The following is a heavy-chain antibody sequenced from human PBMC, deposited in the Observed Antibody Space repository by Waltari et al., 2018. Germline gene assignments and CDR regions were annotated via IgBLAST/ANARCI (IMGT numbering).Heavy chain of an antibody. CDR2: VSYSGTT. V-gene: IGHV4-39*01. CDR1: GVYITSNQHS. CDR3: ATYIGASVGTAAFDV. D-gene: IGHD5-12*01. J-gene: IGHJ3*01. Sequence: QLQLQESGPRLVRPSETLAVLCRVSGVYITSNQHSWAWIRQSPGQGLEWIGTVSYSGTTYISPSLKSRVSVSRDTSKNQVSLILGSVTAADMAVYYCATYIGASVGTAAFDVWGQGTMVTVSS.